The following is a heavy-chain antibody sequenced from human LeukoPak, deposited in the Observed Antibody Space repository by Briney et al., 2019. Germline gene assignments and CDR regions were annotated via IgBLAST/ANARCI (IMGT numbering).Heavy chain of an antibody. D-gene: IGHD3-10*01. J-gene: IGHJ4*02. CDR1: GFTFSSYW. CDR3: ASPLWFGGNHFDY. V-gene: IGHV3-74*01. Sequence: GGSLRLSCAASGFTFSSYWMHWVRQAPGKGLVWVSRINSDGSSTSYADSVKGRFTISRDNSKNTLYLQMNSLRAEDTAVYYCASPLWFGGNHFDYWGQGTLVTVSS. CDR2: INSDGSST.